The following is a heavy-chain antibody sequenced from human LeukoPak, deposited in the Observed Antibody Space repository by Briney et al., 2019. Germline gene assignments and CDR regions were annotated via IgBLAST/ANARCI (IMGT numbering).Heavy chain of an antibody. CDR1: GYNFINHC. J-gene: IGHJ3*02. CDR3: ASLRNLDAFDI. V-gene: IGHV5-51*01. Sequence: GESLKISCKGSGYNFINHCIGWVRQMPGKGLECMGIIYPGDSDIRYGPSFQGHVTISADKSISTAYLQWSSLKASDTAMYYCASLRNLDAFDIWGQGTMVTVSS. D-gene: IGHD1-14*01. CDR2: IYPGDSDI.